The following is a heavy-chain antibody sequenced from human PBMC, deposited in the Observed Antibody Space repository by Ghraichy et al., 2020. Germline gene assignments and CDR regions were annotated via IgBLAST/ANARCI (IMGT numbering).Heavy chain of an antibody. CDR2: ISIDGRTT. CDR3: ARGIGGSWGTLAS. J-gene: IGHJ4*02. CDR1: GFTFSYHS. V-gene: IGHV3-74*01. D-gene: IGHD6-13*01. Sequence: GGSLRLSCGASGFTFSYHSMHWVRQAPGKGLVWVSRISIDGRTTYYADSVKGRFTISRDNAKNTLYLQMNSLRDEDTAVYYCARGIGGSWGTLASWGRGTRVTVSS.